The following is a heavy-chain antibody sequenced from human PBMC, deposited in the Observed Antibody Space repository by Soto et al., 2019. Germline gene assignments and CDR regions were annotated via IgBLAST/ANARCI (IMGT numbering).Heavy chain of an antibody. CDR2: INHSGST. V-gene: IGHV4-34*01. J-gene: IGHJ4*02. Sequence: QVQLRQWGAGLLKPSETLSLTCAVYGGSFSGYYWSWIRQPPGKGLEWIGEINHSGSTNYNPSLKCRVTISVDTSKNQFSLKLSSVTAADTAVHYCARRIAVAGRIDYWGQGTLVTVSS. CDR3: ARRIAVAGRIDY. CDR1: GGSFSGYY. D-gene: IGHD6-19*01.